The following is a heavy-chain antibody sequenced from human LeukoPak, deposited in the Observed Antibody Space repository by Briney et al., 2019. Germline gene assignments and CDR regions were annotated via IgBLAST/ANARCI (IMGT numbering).Heavy chain of an antibody. V-gene: IGHV3-15*01. Sequence: GGSLRLSCAASGFTFSNAWMSWVRQAPGKGLEWVGRIKSKTDGGTTDYAAPVKGRFTISRDDSKNTLYLQMNSLKPEDTAVYYCTTDVKAEGYSYEYFDYWGQGTLVTVSS. CDR2: IKSKTDGGTT. CDR3: TTDVKAEGYSYEYFDY. D-gene: IGHD5-18*01. J-gene: IGHJ4*02. CDR1: GFTFSNAW.